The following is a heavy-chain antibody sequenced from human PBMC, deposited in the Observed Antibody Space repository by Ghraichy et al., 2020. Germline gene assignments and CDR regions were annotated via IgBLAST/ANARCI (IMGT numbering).Heavy chain of an antibody. V-gene: IGHV4-59*01. CDR2: MYYSGGS. D-gene: IGHD2-21*02. CDR1: GGSINNYF. Sequence: SETLSLTCSVSGGSINNYFWSWIRQSPGKGLEWIGYMYYSGGSSYNPSLKSRVTISVDTSKNQFSLNLRYVTAADTAVYYCARGLQDMYSLLQGDDIGDGFDLDYCGQGTLVTVSS. CDR3: ARGLQDMYSLLQGDDIGDGFDLDY. J-gene: IGHJ4*02.